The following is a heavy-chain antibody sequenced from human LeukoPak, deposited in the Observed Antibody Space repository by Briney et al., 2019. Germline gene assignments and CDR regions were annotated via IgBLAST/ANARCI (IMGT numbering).Heavy chain of an antibody. Sequence: GGSLRLSCAASGFTFSSYGMHWVRQAPGKGLEWVAFIRYDGSNKYYADSVKGRFTISRDNSKNTLYLQMNSLRAEDTAVYYCARVPRDGYKEGAFDIWGQGTLVTVSS. CDR3: ARVPRDGYKEGAFDI. J-gene: IGHJ4*02. CDR2: IRYDGSNK. V-gene: IGHV3-30*02. D-gene: IGHD5-24*01. CDR1: GFTFSSYG.